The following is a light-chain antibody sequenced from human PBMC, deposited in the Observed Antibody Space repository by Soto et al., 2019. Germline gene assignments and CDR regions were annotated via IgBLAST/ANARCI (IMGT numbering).Light chain of an antibody. CDR3: QHYGNSMYT. CDR1: QGVISTS. CDR2: GGS. V-gene: IGKV3-20*01. J-gene: IGKJ2*01. Sequence: EVVLTQSPGTLSLSPGERATLSCRASQGVISTSLAWYQQKPGQAPRLLIYGGSGRATGIPDRFSGSGSGTDFTLTISRLEPEDFAVYYCQHYGNSMYTFGQGTKLEIK.